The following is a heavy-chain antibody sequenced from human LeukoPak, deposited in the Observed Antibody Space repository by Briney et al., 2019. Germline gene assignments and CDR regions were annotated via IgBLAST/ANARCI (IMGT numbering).Heavy chain of an antibody. Sequence: PSQTLSLTCTVSGGSISSGSYYWSWIRQPAGKGLEWIGRIYTSGSTNYNPSLKSRVTISVDTSKNQFSLKLSSVTAADTAVYYCARVDYAVVWYFDLWGRGTLVTVS. CDR3: ARVDYAVVWYFDL. J-gene: IGHJ2*01. CDR2: IYTSGST. CDR1: GGSISSGSYY. D-gene: IGHD4-17*01. V-gene: IGHV4-61*02.